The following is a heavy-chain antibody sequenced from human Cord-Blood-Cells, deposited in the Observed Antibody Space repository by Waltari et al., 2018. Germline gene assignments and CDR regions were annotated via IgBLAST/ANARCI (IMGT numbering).Heavy chain of an antibody. J-gene: IGHJ4*02. CDR2: INPNSGGT. Sequence: QVQLVQSGAEVKKPGASVKVSCKASGYTFTGYYMHWVRQATGQGLEWMGWINPNSGGTNYAQKCQGRVTMTRDTSISTAYMELSRLRSDDTAVYYCARWDAPTRSRGGRSYWGQGTLVTGSS. D-gene: IGHD1-26*01. CDR1: GYTFTGYY. V-gene: IGHV1-2*02. CDR3: ARWDAPTRSRGGRSY.